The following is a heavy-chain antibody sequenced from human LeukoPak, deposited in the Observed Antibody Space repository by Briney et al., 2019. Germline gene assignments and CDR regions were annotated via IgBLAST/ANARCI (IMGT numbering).Heavy chain of an antibody. V-gene: IGHV3-23*01. CDR2: ISCSGGST. J-gene: IGHJ4*02. CDR3: AKDYGYSYGYRYYFDY. CDR1: GFTFSSYA. Sequence: GGSLRLSCAASGFTFSSYAMSWVRQAPGKGLEWVSAISCSGGSTYYADSVKGRFTISRDNSKNTLYLQMNSLRAEDTAVYYCAKDYGYSYGYRYYFDYWGQGTLVTVSS. D-gene: IGHD5-18*01.